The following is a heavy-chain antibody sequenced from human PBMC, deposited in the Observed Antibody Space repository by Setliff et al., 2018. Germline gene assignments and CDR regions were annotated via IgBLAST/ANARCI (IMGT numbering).Heavy chain of an antibody. J-gene: IGHJ4*02. CDR3: RFWSGYYKNDY. CDR1: GGSLSNYY. D-gene: IGHD3-3*01. Sequence: SETLSLTCTVYGGSLSNYYWSWVRQPPGQGPEWIVEINHSGITNYNPSLKGRISISVDTSKRQFSLKLTSVTAADMAVYYCRFWSGYYKNDYWAQGTLVTVSS. CDR2: INHSGIT. V-gene: IGHV4-34*01.